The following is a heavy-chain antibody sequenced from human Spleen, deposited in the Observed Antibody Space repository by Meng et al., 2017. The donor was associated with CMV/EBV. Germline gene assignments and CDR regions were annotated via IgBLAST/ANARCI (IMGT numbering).Heavy chain of an antibody. Sequence: GESLKISCAASGFTFSSFAMHWIRQAPGKGLEWVALVSYDGKTNYYADSVKGRFTGSRDSSKNTLYLQMNSLGGEDTAVYYCAKEGATHGIVDSWGQGTLVPFSS. J-gene: IGHJ4*02. CDR3: AKEGATHGIVDS. CDR2: VSYDGKTN. V-gene: IGHV3-30*01. D-gene: IGHD1-26*01. CDR1: GFTFSSFA.